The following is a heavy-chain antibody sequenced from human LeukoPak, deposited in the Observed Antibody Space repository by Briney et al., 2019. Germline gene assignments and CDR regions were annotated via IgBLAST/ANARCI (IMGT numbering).Heavy chain of an antibody. CDR3: AKDMSGAFDI. D-gene: IGHD3-10*02. V-gene: IGHV3-30*18. CDR2: ISYDGSNK. J-gene: IGHJ3*02. Sequence: PGGSLRLSCAASGFTFSSYGMHWVRQAPGKGLEWVVVISYDGSNKYYADSVKGRFTISRDNSKNTLYLQMNSLRAEDTAVYYCAKDMSGAFDIWGQGTMVTVSS. CDR1: GFTFSSYG.